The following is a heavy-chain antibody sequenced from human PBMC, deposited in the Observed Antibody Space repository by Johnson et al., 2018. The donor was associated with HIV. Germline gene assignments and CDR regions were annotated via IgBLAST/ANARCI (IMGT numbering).Heavy chain of an antibody. D-gene: IGHD5-18*01. J-gene: IGHJ3*02. V-gene: IGHV3-20*04. CDR3: ARLPSGYSRDAFDI. CDR2: ITWNSHIV. CDR1: GFTFDDYG. Sequence: VQLVESGGDVVRPGGSLRLSCAAFGFTFDDYGMSWVRQAPEKGLEWVAGITWNSHIVDYADSVKGRFTISRDNSKNTLYLQMNSLRPEDTAIYYCARLPSGYSRDAFDIWGQGTMVTVSS.